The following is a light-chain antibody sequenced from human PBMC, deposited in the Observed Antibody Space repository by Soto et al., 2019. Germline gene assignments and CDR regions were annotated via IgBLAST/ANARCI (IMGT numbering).Light chain of an antibody. V-gene: IGLV2-14*01. CDR3: SSYTSSSLPV. CDR1: SSDVGGYNY. Sequence: QSALTQPASVSGSPGQSITISCTGTSSDVGGYNYVSRYQQHPGKAPKLMIYEVSNRPSGVSNRSSGSKSGNTASLTISGLHAEDEADYYCSSYTSSSLPVFGGGTKLTVL. CDR2: EVS. J-gene: IGLJ2*01.